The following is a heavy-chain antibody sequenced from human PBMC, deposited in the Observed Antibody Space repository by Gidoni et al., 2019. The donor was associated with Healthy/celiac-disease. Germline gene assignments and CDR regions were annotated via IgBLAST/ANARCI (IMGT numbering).Heavy chain of an antibody. CDR3: ARAPLGGYSYGLGAYYDYGMDV. CDR2: IYYSGRT. Sequence: QVQLQESGPGLVKPSETLSLTCTVSGGPISSYYWSWIRQPPGKGLEWIVYIYYSGRTNYNPSLKSRVTISVDTSKNQFSLKLSSVTAADTAVYYCARAPLGGYSYGLGAYYDYGMDVWGQGTTVTVSS. V-gene: IGHV4-59*01. J-gene: IGHJ6*02. CDR1: GGPISSYY. D-gene: IGHD5-18*01.